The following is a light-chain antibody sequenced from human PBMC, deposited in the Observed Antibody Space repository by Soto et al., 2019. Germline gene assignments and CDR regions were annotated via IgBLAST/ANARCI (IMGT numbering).Light chain of an antibody. CDR1: QSVTNNY. CDR3: LQYGIPLWT. V-gene: IGKV3-20*01. Sequence: EIALTQSPGTLSLSPGERATLSCRASQSVTNNYLAWYQQKPGQAPRLLIYGASIGATGIPDRFSGSGSGTAFTLTISRLEPEDFAVYYCLQYGIPLWTFGQGTNVDIK. J-gene: IGKJ1*01. CDR2: GAS.